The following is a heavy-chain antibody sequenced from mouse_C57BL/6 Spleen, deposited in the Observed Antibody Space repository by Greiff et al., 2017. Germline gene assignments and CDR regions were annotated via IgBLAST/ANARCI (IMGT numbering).Heavy chain of an antibody. V-gene: IGHV5-16*01. D-gene: IGHD4-1*01. CDR1: GFTFSDYY. J-gene: IGHJ4*01. Sequence: EVQVVESEGGLVQPGSSMKLSCTASGFTFSDYYMAWVRQVPEKGLEWVANINYDGSSTYYLDSLKSRFIISRDNAKNILYLQMSRLKSEDTATYYCAREELGQGAMDYWGQGTSVTVSS. CDR2: INYDGSST. CDR3: AREELGQGAMDY.